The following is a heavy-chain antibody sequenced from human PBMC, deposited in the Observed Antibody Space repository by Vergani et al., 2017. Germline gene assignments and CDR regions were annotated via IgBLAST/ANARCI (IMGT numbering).Heavy chain of an antibody. D-gene: IGHD1-1*01. Sequence: QVTLKESGPVLVKPTETLTLTCTVSGFSLSNARMGVSWIRPPPGKALEWLAHIFSNDEKSYSTPLKSRLTISKDTPKSQVVLTMTNMDPVDTATYYCARTRLNWNDGWGYFDYWGQGTLVTVSS. CDR2: IFSNDEK. CDR3: ARTRLNWNDGWGYFDY. V-gene: IGHV2-26*01. CDR1: GFSLSNARMG. J-gene: IGHJ4*02.